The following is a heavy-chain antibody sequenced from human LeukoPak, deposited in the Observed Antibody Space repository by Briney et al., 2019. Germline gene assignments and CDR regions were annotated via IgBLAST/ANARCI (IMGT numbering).Heavy chain of an antibody. CDR3: ARRNRIAAAGTDC. J-gene: IGHJ4*02. V-gene: IGHV4-34*01. CDR2: INHSGST. D-gene: IGHD6-13*01. Sequence: PSETLSLTCAVYGGSFSGYYWSWIRQPPGKGLEWIGEINHSGSTNYNPSLKSRVTISVDTSKNQFSLKLSSVTAADTAVYYCARRNRIAAAGTDCWGQGTLVTVSS. CDR1: GGSFSGYY.